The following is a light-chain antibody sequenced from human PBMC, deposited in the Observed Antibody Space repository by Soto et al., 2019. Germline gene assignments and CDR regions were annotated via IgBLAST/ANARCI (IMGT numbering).Light chain of an antibody. V-gene: IGKV3-15*01. Sequence: EIVMTQSPATLSVSPGERDTFSCRASQSVSSNLAWYQQKPGQAPRLLIYGASTRATGIPARFSGSGSGTEFTLTISSLQSQEFAVYYCQQYNNWPPWTFGQGTKVEIK. J-gene: IGKJ1*01. CDR2: GAS. CDR3: QQYNNWPPWT. CDR1: QSVSSN.